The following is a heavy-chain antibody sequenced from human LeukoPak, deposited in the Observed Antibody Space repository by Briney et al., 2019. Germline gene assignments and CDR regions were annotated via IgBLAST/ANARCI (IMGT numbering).Heavy chain of an antibody. CDR1: GFNLSNYN. D-gene: IGHD3-22*01. Sequence: GGSLRLSCAASGFNLSNYNMNWVRQAPGKGLEWVSSISGSSNFISYADSVKGRFTISRDNAKNSLYLQMNSLRAEDTAVYYCARVVYFDRIGYKYGGQGTLVTVSS. CDR2: ISGSSNFI. CDR3: ARVVYFDRIGYKY. J-gene: IGHJ4*02. V-gene: IGHV3-21*01.